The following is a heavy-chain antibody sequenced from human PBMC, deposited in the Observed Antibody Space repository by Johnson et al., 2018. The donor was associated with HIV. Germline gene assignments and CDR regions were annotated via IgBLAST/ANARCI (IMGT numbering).Heavy chain of an antibody. CDR1: GFTFDDYG. CDR2: VYSTFGT. CDR3: ARGVRNSYGYLLGTFDI. Sequence: VQLVESGGGAVRPGGSLRISCAASGFTFDDYGMSWVRQPPGKGLDWVSAVYSTFGTYYADSVRGRFTISTDNSKNTLYLQMNSLRREDTAVYYCARGVRNSYGYLLGTFDIWGQGTMVTVSS. D-gene: IGHD5-18*01. V-gene: IGHV3-66*02. J-gene: IGHJ3*02.